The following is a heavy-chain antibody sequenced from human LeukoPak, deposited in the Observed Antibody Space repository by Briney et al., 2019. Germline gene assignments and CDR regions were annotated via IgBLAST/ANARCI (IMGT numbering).Heavy chain of an antibody. J-gene: IGHJ6*02. CDR2: IVVGSGNT. V-gene: IGHV1-58*01. Sequence: SVKVSCKASGFTFTSSAVQWVRQARGQRLEWIGWIVVGSGNTNYAQKFQERVTITRDMSTSTAYMGLSSLRSEDTAVYYCAADKVATSPKEYYYYYGMDVWGQGTTVTVSS. CDR1: GFTFTSSA. CDR3: AADKVATSPKEYYYYYGMDV. D-gene: IGHD5-12*01.